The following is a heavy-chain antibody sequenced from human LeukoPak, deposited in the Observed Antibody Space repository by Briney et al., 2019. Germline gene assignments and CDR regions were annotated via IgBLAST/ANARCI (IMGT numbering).Heavy chain of an antibody. D-gene: IGHD2-21*02. CDR1: GGSISSYY. CDR2: IYYSGST. CDR3: ARVMDSPYCGGDCYSPGHDI. V-gene: IGHV4-59*01. J-gene: IGHJ3*02. Sequence: SETLSLTCTVSGGSISSYYWSWIRQPPGKGLEWIGYIYYSGSTNYNPSLKSRVTISVDTSKNQFSLKLSSVTAADTAVYYCARVMDSPYCGGDCYSPGHDIWGQGTMVTVSS.